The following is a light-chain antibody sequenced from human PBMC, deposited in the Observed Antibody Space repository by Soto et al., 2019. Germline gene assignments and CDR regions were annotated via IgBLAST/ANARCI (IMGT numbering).Light chain of an antibody. CDR1: GSDVGSYKY. Sequence: QSARPQPASVSASPGQPITMSCTGTGSDVGSYKYVSWYHQHPGKAPKLIIFEVSNRPSGVSDRFSGSKSGNRASLTISGLQAEDEADYYCSSYTSISSLGVFGTGTKVTVL. J-gene: IGLJ1*01. CDR2: EVS. V-gene: IGLV2-14*01. CDR3: SSYTSISSLGV.